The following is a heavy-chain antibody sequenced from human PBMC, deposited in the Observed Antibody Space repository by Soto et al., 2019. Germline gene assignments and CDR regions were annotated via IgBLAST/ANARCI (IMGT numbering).Heavy chain of an antibody. CDR2: IYWDDDK. CDR3: AHSLCSGGSCYVGTDFDY. D-gene: IGHD2-15*01. CDR1: GFSLSTSGVG. V-gene: IGHV2-5*02. J-gene: IGHJ4*02. Sequence: QITLKESGPPLVKPTQPLTLTCTFSGFSLSTSGVGVGWIRQPPGKALEWLALIYWDDDKPYSPSLKSRLTITKETSKNQVVLTMTNMDPVDTATYYGAHSLCSGGSCYVGTDFDYWGQGTLVTVSS.